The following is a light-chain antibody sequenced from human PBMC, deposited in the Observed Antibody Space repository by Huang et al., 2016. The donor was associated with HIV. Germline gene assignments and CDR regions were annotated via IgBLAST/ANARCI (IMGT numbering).Light chain of an antibody. V-gene: IGKV1-39*01. CDR2: DAS. Sequence: DIQMTQSPSSLSASVGDRVTITCRASQSISSYLNLYQQKPGKAPKLLIYDASSLQSGVPSRFSGSGSGTDFTLTISSLQPEDFATYYCQQSYSTPLTFGGGTKVEIK. J-gene: IGKJ4*01. CDR3: QQSYSTPLT. CDR1: QSISSY.